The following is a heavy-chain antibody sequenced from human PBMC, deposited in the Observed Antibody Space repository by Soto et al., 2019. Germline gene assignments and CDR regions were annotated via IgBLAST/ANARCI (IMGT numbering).Heavy chain of an antibody. CDR1: GGSISSGDYY. Sequence: SETLSLTCTVSGGSISSGDYYWNWIRQPPGKGLEWIGNIYSSGSTYYNPSLKSRVTFSVDTSKNQFSLELSSVTAADTAVYYCAGGRYYYGTDVWGQGTTVTVSS. V-gene: IGHV4-30-4*01. CDR3: AGGRYYYGTDV. J-gene: IGHJ6*02. D-gene: IGHD3-16*01. CDR2: IYSSGST.